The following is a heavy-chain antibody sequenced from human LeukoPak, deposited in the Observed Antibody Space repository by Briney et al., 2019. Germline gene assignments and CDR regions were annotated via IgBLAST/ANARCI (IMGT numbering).Heavy chain of an antibody. D-gene: IGHD6-13*01. CDR2: ISFDGSNK. CDR1: GFTFSSYT. CDR3: ARDLSW. J-gene: IGHJ6*02. Sequence: PGRSLRLSCAASGFTFSSYTMHWVRQAPGKGLEWVAFISFDGSNKYFADSVKGRFTISRDNSKNTLYLQMNSLRAEDTAVYYCARDLSWWGQGTTVTVSS. V-gene: IGHV3-30-3*01.